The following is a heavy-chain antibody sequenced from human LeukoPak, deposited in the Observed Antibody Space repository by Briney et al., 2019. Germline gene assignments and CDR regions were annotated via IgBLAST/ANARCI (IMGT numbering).Heavy chain of an antibody. Sequence: PGGSLRLSCAASGFSFSSYGMSWVRQGPGKGLEWVSTITGSGGNTDYADSVKGRFTISRDNSKNTLYLQMNSLGVEDTAVYFCAKTPKTGSFDFWGQGSLVTVSS. CDR1: GFSFSSYG. V-gene: IGHV3-23*01. D-gene: IGHD7-27*01. J-gene: IGHJ4*02. CDR2: ITGSGGNT. CDR3: AKTPKTGSFDF.